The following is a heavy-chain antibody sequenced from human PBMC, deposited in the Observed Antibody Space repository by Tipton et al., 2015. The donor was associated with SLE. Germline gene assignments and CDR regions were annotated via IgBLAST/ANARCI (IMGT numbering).Heavy chain of an antibody. CDR3: ARDQVGVGDFDY. D-gene: IGHD3-16*01. J-gene: IGHJ4*02. CDR2: IHHSGST. Sequence: TLSLTCTVSGGSISSDYWSWIRQPPGKGLEWIGYIHHSGSTNYNPSLQSRVTISRDPSKNQFSLKLISATAADTAVYYCARDQVGVGDFDYWSQGTLVTVSS. V-gene: IGHV4-59*01. CDR1: GGSISSDY.